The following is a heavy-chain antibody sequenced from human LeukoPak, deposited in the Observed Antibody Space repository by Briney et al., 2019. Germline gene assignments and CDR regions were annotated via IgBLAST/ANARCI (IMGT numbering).Heavy chain of an antibody. CDR2: IYYSESA. J-gene: IGHJ4*02. V-gene: IGHV4-59*01. CDR3: ARNGDYYEKSGYYYLFDF. D-gene: IGHD3-22*01. Sequence: SETLSLTCTVSGGSINNYYWSWIRQPPGKGLEYIGYIYYSESANYNPSLKSRVTISVDPSKNQFSLKLSSVTAADTAVYYCARNGDYYEKSGYYYLFDFWGQGTLVTVSS. CDR1: GGSINNYY.